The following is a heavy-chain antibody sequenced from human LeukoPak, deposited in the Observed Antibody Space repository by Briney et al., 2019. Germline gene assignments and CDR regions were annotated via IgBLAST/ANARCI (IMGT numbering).Heavy chain of an antibody. V-gene: IGHV1-2*02. J-gene: IGHJ5*02. Sequence: ASVKVSCKASGDTFTGDYMYWVRQAPGQGLEWMGWINPNSGGTNYAQKFQGRVTMTRDTSISTAYMELRSLRSDDTAVYYCARTGIAAAGTYNWFDPWGQGTLVTVSS. CDR1: GDTFTGDY. D-gene: IGHD6-13*01. CDR3: ARTGIAAAGTYNWFDP. CDR2: INPNSGGT.